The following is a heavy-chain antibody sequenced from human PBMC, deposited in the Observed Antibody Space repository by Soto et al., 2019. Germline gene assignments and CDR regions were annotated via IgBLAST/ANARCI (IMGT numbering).Heavy chain of an antibody. J-gene: IGHJ6*02. CDR3: ARSQGSSTSLEIYYYYYYGMDV. D-gene: IGHD2-2*01. CDR1: GGTFSSYA. CDR2: IIPICGTA. V-gene: IGHV1-69*01. Sequence: QVQLVQSGAEVKKPGSSVKVSCKASGGTFSSYAISWVRQAPGQGLEWMGGIIPICGTANYGQKFQGRVTITADESTSTAYMELRSLRSEDTAVYYCARSQGSSTSLEIYYYYYYGMDVWGQGTTVTVSS.